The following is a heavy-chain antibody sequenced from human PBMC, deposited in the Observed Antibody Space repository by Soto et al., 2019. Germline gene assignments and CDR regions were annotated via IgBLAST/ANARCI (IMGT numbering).Heavy chain of an antibody. V-gene: IGHV1-18*01. CDR3: ARDLDGSGSYYTDY. CDR2: ISPYKGNT. J-gene: IGHJ4*02. Sequence: ASVKVSCKASGYTFTSCGIAWVRQAPGQGLGWMGWISPYKGNTHYAQKFQGRVTMTTDTSTSTAYMELRSLRSDDTAVYYCARDLDGSGSYYTDYWGQGTLVTVSS. D-gene: IGHD3-10*01. CDR1: GYTFTSCG.